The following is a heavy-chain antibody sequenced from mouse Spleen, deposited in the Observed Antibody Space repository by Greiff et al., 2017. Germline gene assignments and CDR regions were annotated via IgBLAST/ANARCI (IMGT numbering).Heavy chain of an antibody. D-gene: IGHD2-5*01. CDR3: ARQKSYSNNYFDY. CDR1: GFTFSSYT. Sequence: EVKLVESGGGLVKPGGSLKLSCAASGFTFSSYTMSWVRQTPAKRLEWVATISSGGGNTYYPDSVKGRFTISRDNARNTLYLQMSSLRSEDTAMYYCARQKSYSNNYFDYWGQGTTLTVSS. J-gene: IGHJ2*01. CDR2: ISSGGGNT. V-gene: IGHV5-9*04.